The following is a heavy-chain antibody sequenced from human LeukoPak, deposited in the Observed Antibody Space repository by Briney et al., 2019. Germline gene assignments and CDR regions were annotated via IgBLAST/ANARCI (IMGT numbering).Heavy chain of an antibody. J-gene: IGHJ4*02. CDR1: GYTFSDYY. V-gene: IGHV1-2*02. Sequence: ASVKVSCKAPGYTFSDYYLHWVRQAPGQGLEWMAWINPNSGGTNYAQNFQGRVTVTRDTSISTTYMELNNLRSDDTAVYYCARDRVRILDYWGQGTLVTVSS. CDR3: ARDRVRILDY. CDR2: INPNSGGT. D-gene: IGHD2-15*01.